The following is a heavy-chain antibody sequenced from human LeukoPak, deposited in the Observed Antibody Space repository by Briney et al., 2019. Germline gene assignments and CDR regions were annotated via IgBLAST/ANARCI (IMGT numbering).Heavy chain of an antibody. Sequence: GASVKVSCKASGYTFTSYAMHWVRQAPGQRLEWMGWINAGNGNTKYSQKFQGRVTITRDTSASTAYMELSSLRSEDTAVYYCARPSRGRYYYDSSGYYAFDIWGQGTMVTVSS. V-gene: IGHV1-3*01. CDR2: INAGNGNT. J-gene: IGHJ3*02. CDR3: ARPSRGRYYYDSSGYYAFDI. D-gene: IGHD3-22*01. CDR1: GYTFTSYA.